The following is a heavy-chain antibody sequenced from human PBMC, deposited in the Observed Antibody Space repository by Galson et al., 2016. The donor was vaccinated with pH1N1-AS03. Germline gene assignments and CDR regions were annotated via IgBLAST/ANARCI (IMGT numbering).Heavy chain of an antibody. CDR2: TNQDGSEK. D-gene: IGHD6-19*01. Sequence: SLRLSCAASGFTFSNYWMSWARQAPGKGLEWVATTNQDGSEKYFVDSVKGRFTISRDDAKNSLYLQMNSLRAEDSALYYCARDQSRDRSGWYYFDCWGQGTLVTVSS. V-gene: IGHV3-7*03. CDR3: ARDQSRDRSGWYYFDC. CDR1: GFTFSNYW. J-gene: IGHJ4*02.